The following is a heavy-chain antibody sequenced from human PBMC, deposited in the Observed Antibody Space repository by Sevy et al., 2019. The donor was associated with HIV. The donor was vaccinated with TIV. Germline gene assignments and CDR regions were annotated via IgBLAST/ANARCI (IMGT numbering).Heavy chain of an antibody. CDR1: GFTFGNYA. D-gene: IGHD1-26*01. CDR2: ISGTGGTT. Sequence: GESLKISCAASGFTFGNYAMTWVRQAAGKGLEWVSSISGTGGTTYYADSVKGRFTISRDNSKNTLYIQMNSLRAEDTAVYYCAKDRIEGARKLDYGGQGTLVTVSS. V-gene: IGHV3-23*01. CDR3: AKDRIEGARKLDY. J-gene: IGHJ4*02.